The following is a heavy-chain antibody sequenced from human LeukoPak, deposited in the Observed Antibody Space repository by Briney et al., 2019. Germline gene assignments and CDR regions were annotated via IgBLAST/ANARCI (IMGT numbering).Heavy chain of an antibody. D-gene: IGHD6-13*01. V-gene: IGHV3-48*01. Sequence: GGSLRLSCAASGFTFSSYSMNWVRQAPGKGLEWVSYISSSSSTIYYADSVKGRFTISRDNAKNSLYLQMNSLRAEDTAVYYCRSVSSSWHDAFDIWGQGTMVTVSS. CDR1: GFTFSSYS. CDR2: ISSSSSTI. J-gene: IGHJ3*02. CDR3: RSVSSSWHDAFDI.